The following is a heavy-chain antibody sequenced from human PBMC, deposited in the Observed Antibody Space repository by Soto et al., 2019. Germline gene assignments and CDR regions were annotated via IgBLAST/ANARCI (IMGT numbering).Heavy chain of an antibody. CDR3: AREQGIGAFDI. J-gene: IGHJ3*02. D-gene: IGHD2-21*01. Sequence: QVQLVESGGGVVQPGRSLRLSCAASRFTFSTYGIHWVRQAPGKGLEWVALIWYDGSNKYYADSVRGRFTSSRDNSKNMLYLQMNSLRAEDTAVYYCAREQGIGAFDIWGQGTMVTVSS. V-gene: IGHV3-33*01. CDR1: RFTFSTYG. CDR2: IWYDGSNK.